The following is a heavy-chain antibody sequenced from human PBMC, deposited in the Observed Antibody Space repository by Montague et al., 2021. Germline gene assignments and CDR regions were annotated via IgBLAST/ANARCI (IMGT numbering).Heavy chain of an antibody. J-gene: IGHJ4*02. V-gene: IGHV4-59*03. CDR3: ARRGRPIGLYHFDY. CDR1: SGSISSFS. CDR2: LCYSGDT. Sequence: SETLSLTCIVSSGSISSFSWTWIRQSPGKALEWIGQLCYSGDTYYNPSLHSRLTFSLDTSRNQFFLRLTSVTAADTAVYCCARRGRPIGLYHFDYWGQGTLVTVSS. D-gene: IGHD2-2*01.